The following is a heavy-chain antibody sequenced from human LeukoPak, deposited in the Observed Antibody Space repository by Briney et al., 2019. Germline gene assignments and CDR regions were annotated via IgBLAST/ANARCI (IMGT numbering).Heavy chain of an antibody. D-gene: IGHD3-22*01. J-gene: IGHJ1*01. CDR2: IYYSGRT. CDR1: GDSISRSDSY. Sequence: SETPSLTCTVSGDSISRSDSYWDWIRQPPGKGLEWIGTIYYSGRTYYSPSLNSRVTMSVDTSSNQFSLNLRSVTAADTAVYYCARRRYYDGSGYLEWGQGTLLSVSS. CDR3: ARRRYYDGSGYLE. V-gene: IGHV4-39*01.